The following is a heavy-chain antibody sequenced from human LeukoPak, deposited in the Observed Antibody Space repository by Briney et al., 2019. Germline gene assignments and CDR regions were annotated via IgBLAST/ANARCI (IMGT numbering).Heavy chain of an antibody. CDR1: GFTFSSFS. CDR2: ITRSSNYI. V-gene: IGHV3-21*01. CDR3: ARVSYWFDP. Sequence: PGGSLRLSCAASGFTFSSFSMNWVRQAPGKGLEWVSSITRSSNYISYADSVKGRFTISRDNAKNSLYLQMNSLRAEDTAVYYCARVSYWFDPWGQGTLVSVSS. J-gene: IGHJ5*02.